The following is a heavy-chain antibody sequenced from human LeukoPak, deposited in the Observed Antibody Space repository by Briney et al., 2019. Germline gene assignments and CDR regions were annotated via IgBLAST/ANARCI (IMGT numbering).Heavy chain of an antibody. CDR2: ITYGGSNK. CDR3: AKDRRAAAGPFDH. Sequence: AGTLRLSCAASGFTFSSYDMHWVRQAPGKELKWVAVITYGGSNKYYADSVKGRFTISRDNSKNTLYLQMNSLRAEDTAVYYSAKDRRAAAGPFDHWGQGTLVSVSS. D-gene: IGHD6-13*01. CDR1: GFTFSSYD. V-gene: IGHV3-30*18. J-gene: IGHJ4*02.